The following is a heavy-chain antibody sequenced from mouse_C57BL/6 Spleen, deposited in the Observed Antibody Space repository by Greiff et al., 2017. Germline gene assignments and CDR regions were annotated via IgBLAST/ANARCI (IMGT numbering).Heavy chain of an antibody. D-gene: IGHD4-1*01. Sequence: QVHVKQPGAELVKPGASVKLSCKASGYTFTSYWMQWVKQRPGQGLEWIGEIDPSDSYTNYNQKFKGKATLTVDTSSSTAYMQLSSLTSEDSAVYYCTNWDGDYWGQGTTLTVSS. CDR3: TNWDGDY. CDR1: GYTFTSYW. J-gene: IGHJ2*01. V-gene: IGHV1-50*01. CDR2: IDPSDSYT.